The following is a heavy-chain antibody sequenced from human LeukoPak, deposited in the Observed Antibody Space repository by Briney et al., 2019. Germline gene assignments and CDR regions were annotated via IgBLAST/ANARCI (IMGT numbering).Heavy chain of an antibody. Sequence: GESLEISCQGSGSTFTSYWIGWVRQLPGKGLEWMGIIYPGDSDTRYSPSFQGQVTISADKSISTAYLQWSSLKASDTAMYYCAGHRAAATSRVYNWFDPWGQGTLVTVSS. D-gene: IGHD2-15*01. CDR2: IYPGDSDT. V-gene: IGHV5-51*01. CDR3: AGHRAAATSRVYNWFDP. CDR1: GSTFTSYW. J-gene: IGHJ5*02.